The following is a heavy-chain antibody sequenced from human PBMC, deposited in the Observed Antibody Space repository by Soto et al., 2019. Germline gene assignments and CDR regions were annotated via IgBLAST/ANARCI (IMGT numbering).Heavy chain of an antibody. Sequence: DVNLLQSGGGSAQPGGSLRLSCATSGFAFSTYAMTWVRQVPGRGLEWVSTILRDATGFYTLSVKGRFTISRDQFRGMLYLQMNDLWVEDTAIYFCAKDRLPTSGQRCYFDSWGQGSLVNVSS. CDR3: AKDRLPTSGQRCYFDS. V-gene: IGHV3-23*01. J-gene: IGHJ4*02. CDR2: ILRDATG. D-gene: IGHD2-15*01. CDR1: GFAFSTYA.